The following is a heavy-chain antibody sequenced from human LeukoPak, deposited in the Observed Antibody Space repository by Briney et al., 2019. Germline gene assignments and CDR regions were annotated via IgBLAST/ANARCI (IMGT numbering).Heavy chain of an antibody. CDR2: ISGDGGST. CDR1: GFTFDDYA. D-gene: IGHD5-18*01. J-gene: IGHJ4*02. Sequence: GGSLRLSCAASGFTFDDYAMHWVRQAPGKGLEWVSLISGDGGSTYYADSVKGRFTISRGNAKNSLYLQMNSLRAEDTAVYYCARDSSYRGYSYGYGDYWGQGTLVTVSS. V-gene: IGHV3-43*02. CDR3: ARDSSYRGYSYGYGDY.